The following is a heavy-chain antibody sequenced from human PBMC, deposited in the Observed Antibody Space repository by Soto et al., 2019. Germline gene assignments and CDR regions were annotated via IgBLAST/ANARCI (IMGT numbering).Heavy chain of an antibody. D-gene: IGHD3-10*01. Sequence: EASVKVSCKASGYTFTGYYMHWVRQAPGQGLEWMGWINPNSGGTNYAQKFQGWVTMTRDTSISTAYMELSRLRSDDTAVYYCARDYSPGFTYYGSGSYYYYYGMGVWGQGTTVTVSS. CDR3: ARDYSPGFTYYGSGSYYYYYGMGV. V-gene: IGHV1-2*04. J-gene: IGHJ6*02. CDR2: INPNSGGT. CDR1: GYTFTGYY.